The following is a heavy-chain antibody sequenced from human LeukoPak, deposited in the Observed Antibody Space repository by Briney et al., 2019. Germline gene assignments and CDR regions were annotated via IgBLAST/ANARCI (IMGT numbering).Heavy chain of an antibody. CDR2: ISAYNGNT. Sequence: ASVQVSCKASGYPFTSYGISWVRPAPGQGVEWMGWISAYNGNTNYAQKLQGRVTMTTDTSTSTAYMELRSLRSDDTAVYYCARGRVGAPFDYWGQGTLVTVSS. CDR3: ARGRVGAPFDY. D-gene: IGHD1-26*01. V-gene: IGHV1-18*01. CDR1: GYPFTSYG. J-gene: IGHJ4*02.